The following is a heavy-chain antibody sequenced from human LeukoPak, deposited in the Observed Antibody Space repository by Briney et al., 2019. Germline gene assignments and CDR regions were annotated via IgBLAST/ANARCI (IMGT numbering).Heavy chain of an antibody. CDR3: AGYNIPYTFEF. D-gene: IGHD1-14*01. Sequence: SGTLSLTCAVSGGSISRSNWWSWVRQPPGKGLEWIGDILHSGDTNYNASLRSRLTISLDKSRDQFSLQLSSVTAADTAVYYCAGYNIPYTFEFWGPGTVVTVSS. V-gene: IGHV4-4*02. J-gene: IGHJ4*02. CDR2: ILHSGDT. CDR1: GGSISRSNW.